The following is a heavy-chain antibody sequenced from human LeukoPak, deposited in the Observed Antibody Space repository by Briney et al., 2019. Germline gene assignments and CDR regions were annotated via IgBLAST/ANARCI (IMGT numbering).Heavy chain of an antibody. Sequence: GGSLRLSCAASGFTFSSYAMSWVRQAPGKGLEWVSAISGSGGSTYYADSVKGRFTISRDNSKNTLYLQMNSLRAEDTAVYYCARETRYRSGWYYFDYWGQGTLVTVSS. CDR3: ARETRYRSGWYYFDY. CDR2: ISGSGGST. CDR1: GFTFSSYA. J-gene: IGHJ4*02. V-gene: IGHV3-23*01. D-gene: IGHD6-25*01.